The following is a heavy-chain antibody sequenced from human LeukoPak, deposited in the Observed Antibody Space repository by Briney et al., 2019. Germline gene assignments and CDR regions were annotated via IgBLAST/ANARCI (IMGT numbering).Heavy chain of an antibody. CDR1: GYTFTSYD. J-gene: IGHJ4*02. Sequence: ASVKVSCKASGYTFTSYDINWVRQATGQGLEWMGWMNPNSGNTGYAQKFQGRVTMTRDMSTSTVYMELSSLRSEDTAVYYCARERSGYSQDYWGQGTLVTVSS. CDR3: ARERSGYSQDY. V-gene: IGHV1-8*02. D-gene: IGHD3-22*01. CDR2: MNPNSGNT.